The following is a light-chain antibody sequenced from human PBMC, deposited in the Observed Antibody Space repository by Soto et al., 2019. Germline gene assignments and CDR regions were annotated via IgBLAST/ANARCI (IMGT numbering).Light chain of an antibody. J-gene: IGKJ2*01. Sequence: EIVLTQSPGTLSLSPGERATLSCRASQSVSSSYLAWYQQKPGQAPRLLIYGASSRATGIPARFSGSGSGTDFTLTLSRLEPEAVAVYYCQQYGSSPRTFGQGTTLEIK. CDR2: GAS. V-gene: IGKV3-20*01. CDR1: QSVSSSY. CDR3: QQYGSSPRT.